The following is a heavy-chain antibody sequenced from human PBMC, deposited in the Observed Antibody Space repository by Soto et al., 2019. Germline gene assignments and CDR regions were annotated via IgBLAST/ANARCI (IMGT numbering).Heavy chain of an antibody. CDR2: IYYSWST. J-gene: IGHJ5*02. CDR1: GGSISIGGFY. Sequence: QLQESGPGLVKPSQTLSLTCTVSGGSISIGGFYWCWIRQHPGKGLEWIGYIYYSWSTSYNPSLKGRVIISVDTSKNQFSLKLSSVTAADTAVYYCARESNWNWFSPWGQGTLVTVSS. D-gene: IGHD1-1*01. CDR3: ARESNWNWFSP. V-gene: IGHV4-31*03.